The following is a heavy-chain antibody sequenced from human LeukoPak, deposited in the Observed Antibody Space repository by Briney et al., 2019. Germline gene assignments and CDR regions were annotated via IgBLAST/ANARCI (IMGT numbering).Heavy chain of an antibody. V-gene: IGHV4-30-2*01. Sequence: SETLSLTCTVSGGSISSGGYYWSWIRQPPGKGLEWSGYIYHSGSTYYNPSLKSRVTISVDTSKNQFSLKLSSVTAADTAVYYCARGRRYSSSWYPYWGQGTLVTVSS. J-gene: IGHJ4*02. CDR1: GGSISSGGYY. CDR2: IYHSGST. CDR3: ARGRRYSSSWYPY. D-gene: IGHD6-13*01.